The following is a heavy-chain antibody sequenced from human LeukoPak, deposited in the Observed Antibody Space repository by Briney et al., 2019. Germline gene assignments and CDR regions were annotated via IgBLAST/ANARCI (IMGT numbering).Heavy chain of an antibody. V-gene: IGHV4-59*01. CDR2: IYYSGST. J-gene: IGHJ4*02. Sequence: SETLSLTCTVSGGSISSYYWSWIRQPPGKGLEWIGYIYYSGSTNYNPSLKSRVTISVDTSKNQFSLKLSSVTAADTAVYYCARAINDFWSGYPGYYFDYWGQGTLVTVSS. CDR1: GGSISSYY. D-gene: IGHD3-3*01. CDR3: ARAINDFWSGYPGYYFDY.